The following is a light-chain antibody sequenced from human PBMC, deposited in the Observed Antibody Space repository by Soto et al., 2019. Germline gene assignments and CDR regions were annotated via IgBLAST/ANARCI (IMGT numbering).Light chain of an antibody. CDR1: QSVSRD. CDR2: DAS. V-gene: IGKV3-15*01. Sequence: EIVMTQSPATLSVSPGERATLSCRASQSVSRDLDWYQQKPGQAPRLLIYDASTRATGIPARFSGSGSGTEFTLTISSLQAVDFAVYYCQYYNDWTPGTFGPGNKVDIK. J-gene: IGKJ3*01. CDR3: QYYNDWTPGT.